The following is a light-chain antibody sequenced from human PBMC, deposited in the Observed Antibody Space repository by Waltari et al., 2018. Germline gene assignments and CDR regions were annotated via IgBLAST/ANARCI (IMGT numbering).Light chain of an antibody. J-gene: IGLJ1*01. Sequence: QSVLTQPPSTSGTPGQRVTISCSGSSSNIGSNTVNWYQQLPGTAPKLLIFTTDQRPSGVPDRFSGSKSGTSASLAISGLQSEDEAEYYCAAWDDSLSAVYVFGTGT. CDR3: AAWDDSLSAVYV. CDR2: TTD. CDR1: SSNIGSNT. V-gene: IGLV1-44*01.